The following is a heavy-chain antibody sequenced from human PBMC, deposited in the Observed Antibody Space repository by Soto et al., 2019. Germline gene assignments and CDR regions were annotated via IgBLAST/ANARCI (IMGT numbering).Heavy chain of an antibody. CDR2: IYFTGNT. CDR1: GGSITSSSHF. D-gene: IGHD6-25*01. V-gene: IGHV4-39*01. J-gene: IGHJ5*02. CDR3: AGQTFTIAAASYGRSNWFDP. Sequence: SETLSLTCPASGGSITSSSHFWGWVRQPPGKGLEWIGTIYFTGNTYYTPSLKSRLTMSIDTSKNEFSLRLNSVTAADTAVYYCAGQTFTIAAASYGRSNWFDPWGPGTLVTVSS.